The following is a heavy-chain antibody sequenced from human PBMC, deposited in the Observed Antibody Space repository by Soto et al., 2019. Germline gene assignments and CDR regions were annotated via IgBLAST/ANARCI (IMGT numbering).Heavy chain of an antibody. CDR2: VYHSGST. V-gene: IGHV4-4*02. CDR1: GGSIRTSNW. J-gene: IGHJ4*02. CDR3: ARTSTSGTRFDY. Sequence: QVQLQESGPGLVKPSGTLSLTCAVSGGSIRTSNWWSWVRQPPGKGLEWIGEVYHSGSTNYNPSFKSRVAMSVDKSTNQFSLKLNSVTAADTALYYCARTSTSGTRFDYWGQGSLVTVSS. D-gene: IGHD1-1*01.